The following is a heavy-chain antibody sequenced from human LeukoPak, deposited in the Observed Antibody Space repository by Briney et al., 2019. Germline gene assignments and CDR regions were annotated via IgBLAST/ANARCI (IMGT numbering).Heavy chain of an antibody. Sequence: PGGSLRLSCAASGFTFSSYAMSWVRQAPGKGLEWVSAISGSGGSTYYADSVKGRFTISRDNSKNTLYLQMNSLRAEDTAVYYCARAPGSYYQMEYFQHWGRGTLVTVSS. CDR2: ISGSGGST. D-gene: IGHD3-10*01. CDR3: ARAPGSYYQMEYFQH. V-gene: IGHV3-23*01. J-gene: IGHJ1*01. CDR1: GFTFSSYA.